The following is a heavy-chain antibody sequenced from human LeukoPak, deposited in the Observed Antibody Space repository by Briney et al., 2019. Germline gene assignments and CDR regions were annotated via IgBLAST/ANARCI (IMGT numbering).Heavy chain of an antibody. CDR1: GGSFSGYY. V-gene: IGHV4-34*01. CDR2: INHSGST. J-gene: IGHJ4*02. Sequence: PSETLSLTCAVYGGSFSGYYWSWIRQPPGKGLEWIGEINHSGSTNYNPSLKSRVTISVDTSKNQFSLKLSSVTAADTAVYYCARWGSSSIYWGQGTLVTVSS. D-gene: IGHD6-6*01. CDR3: ARWGSSSIY.